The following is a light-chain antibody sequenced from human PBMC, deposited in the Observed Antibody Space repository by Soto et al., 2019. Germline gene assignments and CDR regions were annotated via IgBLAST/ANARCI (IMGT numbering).Light chain of an antibody. Sequence: DIPMTQSPSSLSASVEDRVTITCRASHPISNYLNWYQHRPGKAPKLLIYGASTLQSRVPSSFSGSGSGTDFTLTISSLQPEDFATYYCQQLNSYPLTFGGGTKVDIK. CDR1: HPISNY. V-gene: IGKV1-9*01. CDR2: GAS. CDR3: QQLNSYPLT. J-gene: IGKJ4*01.